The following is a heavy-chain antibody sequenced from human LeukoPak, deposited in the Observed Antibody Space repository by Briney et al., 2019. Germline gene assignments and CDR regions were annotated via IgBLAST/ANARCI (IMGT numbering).Heavy chain of an antibody. Sequence: ALVKVSCKASGYTFTSYDINWVRQATGQGLEWMGWMNPNSGNTGYAQKFQGRVTMTRNTSISTAYMELSSLRSEDTAVYYCARCYYDSSASSWEWFDPWGQGTLVTVSS. CDR2: MNPNSGNT. D-gene: IGHD3-22*01. CDR1: GYTFTSYD. V-gene: IGHV1-8*01. CDR3: ARCYYDSSASSWEWFDP. J-gene: IGHJ5*02.